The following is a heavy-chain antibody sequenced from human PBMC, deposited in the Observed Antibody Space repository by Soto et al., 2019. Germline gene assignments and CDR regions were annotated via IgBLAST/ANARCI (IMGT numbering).Heavy chain of an antibody. CDR1: GFTFSSYS. J-gene: IGHJ6*02. Sequence: GGSLRLSCAASGFTFSSYSMNWVRQAPGKGLEWVSSISSSSYIYYADSVKGRFTISRDNAKNSLYLQMNSLRAEDTAVYYCARHYSRSSSCYYYYGMDAWGQGTTVTVSS. V-gene: IGHV3-21*01. D-gene: IGHD6-6*01. CDR3: ARHYSRSSSCYYYYGMDA. CDR2: ISSSSYI.